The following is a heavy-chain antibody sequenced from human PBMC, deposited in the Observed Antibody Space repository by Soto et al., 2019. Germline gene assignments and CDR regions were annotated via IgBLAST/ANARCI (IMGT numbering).Heavy chain of an antibody. CDR3: VRRVSGNYDY. Sequence: EVQLAESGGGMVQPGGSLRLSCVASGFTFSSYDMHWVRQAPGKGLEYVSAISSNGPATYYGNSVKGRFTISRDNSKNALQPQMGSLRAEDMAVYYCVRRVSGNYDYWGQGTLVSVSS. CDR2: ISSNGPAT. D-gene: IGHD1-7*01. CDR1: GFTFSSYD. V-gene: IGHV3-64*01. J-gene: IGHJ4*02.